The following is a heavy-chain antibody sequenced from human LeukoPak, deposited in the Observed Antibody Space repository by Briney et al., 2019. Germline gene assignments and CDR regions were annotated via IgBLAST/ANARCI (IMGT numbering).Heavy chain of an antibody. CDR3: AKDLIGASSSFLGWFDP. D-gene: IGHD6-13*01. V-gene: IGHV3-30*02. CDR1: GFTFSSYG. J-gene: IGHJ5*02. CDR2: IRYDGSIE. Sequence: GGSLRLSCVASGFTFSSYGMHWVRQAPGKGLEWVAFIRYDGSIEYYADSVKGRFTISRDNSKNTLYLQMNTLRAEDTAVYYCAKDLIGASSSFLGWFDPWGQGTLVTVSS.